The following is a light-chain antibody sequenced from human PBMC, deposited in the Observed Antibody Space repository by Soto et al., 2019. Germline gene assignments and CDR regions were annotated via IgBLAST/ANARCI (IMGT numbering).Light chain of an antibody. CDR3: QQVKSYPRT. CDR2: AES. V-gene: IGKV1-5*01. CDR1: QSIGDS. Sequence: DIQMTQSPSTLSASVGDRVTITCRASQSIGDSLAWYQQKPGKPPKLLIYAESTLQSGVPSRFSGSGSGTRGTLTISSLQPEDFATYYCQQVKSYPRTFGGGTKVDIK. J-gene: IGKJ4*01.